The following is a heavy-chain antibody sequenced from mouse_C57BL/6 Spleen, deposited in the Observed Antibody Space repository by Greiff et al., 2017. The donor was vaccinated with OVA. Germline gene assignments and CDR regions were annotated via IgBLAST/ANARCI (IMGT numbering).Heavy chain of an antibody. CDR2: INPNNGGT. CDR3: ARGDYYYGSSYAMDY. V-gene: IGHV1-18*01. J-gene: IGHJ4*01. Sequence: VQLQQSGPELVKPGASVKIPCKASGYTFTDYNMDWVKQSPGKSLEWIGDINPNNGGTIYNQKFKGKATLTVDKSSSTAYMELRSLTSEDTAVYYCARGDYYYGSSYAMDYWGQGTSVTVSS. D-gene: IGHD1-1*01. CDR1: GYTFTDYN.